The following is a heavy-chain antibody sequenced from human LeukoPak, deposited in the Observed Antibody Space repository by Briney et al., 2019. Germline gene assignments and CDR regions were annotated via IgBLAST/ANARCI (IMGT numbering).Heavy chain of an antibody. CDR3: AGTVTTGLAGYFDY. V-gene: IGHV3-21*01. Sequence: GGSLRLSCAASGFTFSSYSMNWVRQAPGKGLEWVSSISSSSSYIYYADSVKGRFTISRDNAKNSLYLQMNSLKAEDTAVYYCAGTVTTGLAGYFDYWGQGTLVTVSS. D-gene: IGHD4-17*01. J-gene: IGHJ4*02. CDR2: ISSSSSYI. CDR1: GFTFSSYS.